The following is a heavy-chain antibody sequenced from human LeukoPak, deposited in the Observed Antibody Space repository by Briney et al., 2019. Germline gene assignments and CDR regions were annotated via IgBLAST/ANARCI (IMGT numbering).Heavy chain of an antibody. Sequence: GGSLRLSCAASGFTFSSYAMSWVRQAPGKGLEWVSAISGSGGSTYYADSVKGRFTISRDNSKNTLYLQMNSLRAEDTAVYYCAKDRIPSGGSSIYFQHWGQGTLVTVSS. D-gene: IGHD2-15*01. CDR2: ISGSGGST. CDR3: AKDRIPSGGSSIYFQH. J-gene: IGHJ1*01. CDR1: GFTFSSYA. V-gene: IGHV3-23*01.